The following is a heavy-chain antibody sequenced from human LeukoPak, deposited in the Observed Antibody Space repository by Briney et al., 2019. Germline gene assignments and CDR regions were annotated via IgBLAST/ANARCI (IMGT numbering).Heavy chain of an antibody. CDR3: VRDGDIVTAYYFDY. CDR2: IISNGTNI. V-gene: IGHV3-21*01. Sequence: GGSLRLSCAAPGFTFRRYIMNSVRQAPRKGLERVSSIISNGTNIYYADSVKGRFTISRDNARKSLSLQMNRLRAEDTALYYCVRDGDIVTAYYFDYWGQGTLVTVSS. J-gene: IGHJ4*02. CDR1: GFTFRRYI. D-gene: IGHD3-9*01.